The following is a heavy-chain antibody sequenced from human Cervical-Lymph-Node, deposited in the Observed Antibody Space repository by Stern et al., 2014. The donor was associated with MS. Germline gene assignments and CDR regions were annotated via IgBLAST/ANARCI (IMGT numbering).Heavy chain of an antibody. CDR1: GFTFADYA. V-gene: IGHV3-9*01. CDR2: MSWTSGSI. D-gene: IGHD6-13*01. CDR3: AKGSVGIPAPRNFDY. J-gene: IGHJ4*02. Sequence: EVQLEESGGGLVQPGMSLRLSCAASGFTFADYAMHWVRQAPGKGLEWVSGMSWTSGSIGYADSVKGRFTISRDNAKNSLYLQMNSLRTEDTAFYYCAKGSVGIPAPRNFDYWGQGTLVTVSS.